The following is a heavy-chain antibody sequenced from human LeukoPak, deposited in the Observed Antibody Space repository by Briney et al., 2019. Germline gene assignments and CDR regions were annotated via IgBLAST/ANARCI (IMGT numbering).Heavy chain of an antibody. CDR2: MNPNSGNT. D-gene: IGHD6-13*01. CDR3: ARSAFRYSSSWYGAGRYFQH. V-gene: IGHV1-8*01. Sequence: GASVKVSCKASGYTFTSYDINWVRQSTGQGLQWMGWMNPNSGNTGYAQKFQGRVTITRNTSISTAYMELSSLRSEDTAVYYCARSAFRYSSSWYGAGRYFQHRGQGTLVTVSS. J-gene: IGHJ1*01. CDR1: GYTFTSYD.